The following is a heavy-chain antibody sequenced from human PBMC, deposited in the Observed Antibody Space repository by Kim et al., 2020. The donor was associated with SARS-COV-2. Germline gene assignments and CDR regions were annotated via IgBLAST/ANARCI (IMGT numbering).Heavy chain of an antibody. Sequence: KSRVTISVDTSKTQFSLKLSSVTAAETAVYYCARGQITMVRGVIRGVFDPWGQGTLVTVSS. D-gene: IGHD3-10*01. V-gene: IGHV4-59*09. J-gene: IGHJ5*02. CDR3: ARGQITMVRGVIRGVFDP.